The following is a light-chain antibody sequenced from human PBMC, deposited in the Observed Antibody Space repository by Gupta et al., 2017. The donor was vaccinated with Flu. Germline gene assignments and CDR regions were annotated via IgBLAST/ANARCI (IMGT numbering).Light chain of an antibody. V-gene: IGKV1-8*01. CDR3: QQYYNWPPT. J-gene: IGKJ1*01. CDR1: QGIGSF. Sequence: DRVTISGQASQGIGSFLAWYQQKPGRAPNLLIFDASTLQIGVPSRFSGSASGTVFTLTISRLQSEDFATYYCQQYYNWPPTFGLGTKVEVK. CDR2: DAS.